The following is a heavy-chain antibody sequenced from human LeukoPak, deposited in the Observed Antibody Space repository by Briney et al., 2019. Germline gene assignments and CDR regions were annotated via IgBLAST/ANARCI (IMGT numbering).Heavy chain of an antibody. J-gene: IGHJ5*02. Sequence: GASVKVSCTASGYTFTSYYMHWVRQAPGQRLEWMGWINAGNGNTKHSQKFQGRVTITRDTSANTAYMEVSSLRSEDTAVYYCARGRYCSSPSCYKPTIPRFDPWGQGTLVTVSS. CDR3: ARGRYCSSPSCYKPTIPRFDP. CDR1: GYTFTSYY. CDR2: INAGNGNT. D-gene: IGHD2-2*02. V-gene: IGHV1-3*01.